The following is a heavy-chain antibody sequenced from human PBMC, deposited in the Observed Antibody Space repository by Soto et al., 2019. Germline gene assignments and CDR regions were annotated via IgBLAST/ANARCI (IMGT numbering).Heavy chain of an antibody. CDR3: ARDLAFYDLPYYYGMDA. CDR2: IYPKSAVT. Sequence: QVHLVQSGAEVKKPGASVKVSCKASGYTFTDYYIHWVRQAPGQGLEWMGWIYPKSAVTNTAKKFQGRVTMTRDTSISTAYMELSSLRSDDTAVYYCARDLAFYDLPYYYGMDAWGQGTTVTFSS. J-gene: IGHJ6*02. D-gene: IGHD3-3*01. CDR1: GYTFTDYY. V-gene: IGHV1-2*02.